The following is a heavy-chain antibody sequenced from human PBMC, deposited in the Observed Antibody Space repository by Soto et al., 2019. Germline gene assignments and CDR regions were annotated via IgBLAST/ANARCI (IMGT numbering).Heavy chain of an antibody. Sequence: EVQLLESGGGLVQPGGSLRLSCAASGFTFSSYAMSWVRQAPGKGLEWVSAISGSGGTTYYADSVKGRFTFSRDNSKNTLSPKMNSLRAEDTAVYYCAKTANGWFSAFDIWGQGTMVTVSS. CDR1: GFTFSSYA. CDR3: AKTANGWFSAFDI. J-gene: IGHJ3*02. V-gene: IGHV3-23*01. D-gene: IGHD6-19*01. CDR2: ISGSGGTT.